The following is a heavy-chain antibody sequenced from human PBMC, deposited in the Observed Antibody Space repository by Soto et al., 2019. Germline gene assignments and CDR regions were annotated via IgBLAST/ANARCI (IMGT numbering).Heavy chain of an antibody. CDR2: IKSKTDGGTT. V-gene: IGHV3-15*01. J-gene: IGHJ4*02. CDR1: GFTFSNAW. CDR3: PTEYYDILTGYYDY. D-gene: IGHD3-9*01. Sequence: GWSLRLSCAASGFTFSNAWMSWVRQAPGKGLEWVGRIKSKTDGGTTDYSAPVKGRFTISRDDSKNTLYLQMNSLKTEDTAVYYCPTEYYDILTGYYDYWGQGTLVTVSS.